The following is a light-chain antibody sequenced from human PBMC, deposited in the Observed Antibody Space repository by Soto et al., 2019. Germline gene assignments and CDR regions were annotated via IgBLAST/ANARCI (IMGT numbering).Light chain of an antibody. Sequence: EIVLTQSPATLSLSPGERATLSCRASQSVSSYLAWYQQKPGQAPRLLIYDASNRATGIPARFSGSGSGTDFTLTISSLEPEDFAVYYCQQRFNWPPKYTFGQGTKLEI. CDR2: DAS. CDR1: QSVSSY. V-gene: IGKV3-11*01. J-gene: IGKJ2*01. CDR3: QQRFNWPPKYT.